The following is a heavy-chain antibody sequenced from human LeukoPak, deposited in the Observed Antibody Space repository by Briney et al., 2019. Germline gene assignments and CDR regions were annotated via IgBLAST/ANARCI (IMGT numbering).Heavy chain of an antibody. CDR2: ISSNGGST. J-gene: IGHJ6*03. V-gene: IGHV3-64*01. CDR1: GFTFSSYA. CDR3: ARAGTDYYYYMDV. D-gene: IGHD1-7*01. Sequence: GGSLRLSCAASGFTFSSYAMHWVRQAPGKGLEYVSAISSNGGSTYYANSVKGGFTISRDNSKNTLYLQMGSLRAEDMAVYYCARAGTDYYYYMDVWGKGTTVTVSS.